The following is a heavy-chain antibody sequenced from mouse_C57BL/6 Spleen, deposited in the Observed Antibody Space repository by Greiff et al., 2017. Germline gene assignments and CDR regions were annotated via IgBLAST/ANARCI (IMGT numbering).Heavy chain of an antibody. D-gene: IGHD1-1*01. CDR1: GYTFTSYW. J-gene: IGHJ2*01. CDR3: ARKGPYYYGSSYSYYFDY. V-gene: IGHV1-52*01. Sequence: QVQLQQPGAELVRPGSSVKLSCKASGYTFTSYWMHWVKQRPIQGLEWIGNIDPSDSETHYNQKFKDKATLTVDKSSSTAYMQLSSLTSEDSAVYYCARKGPYYYGSSYSYYFDYWGQGTTLTVSS. CDR2: IDPSDSET.